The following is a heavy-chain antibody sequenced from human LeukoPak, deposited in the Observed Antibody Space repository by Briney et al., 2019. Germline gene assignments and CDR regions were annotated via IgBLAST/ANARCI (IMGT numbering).Heavy chain of an antibody. CDR1: GGSFSGYY. J-gene: IGHJ3*02. CDR3: ARAEQWLVPDAFDI. V-gene: IGHV4-34*01. Sequence: SETLSLTCAVYGGSFSGYYWSWIRQPPGKGLEWIGEINHSGSTNYNPSLKSRVTISVHMSKNQFSLKLSSVTAADTAVYYCARAEQWLVPDAFDIWGQGTMVTVSS. D-gene: IGHD6-19*01. CDR2: INHSGST.